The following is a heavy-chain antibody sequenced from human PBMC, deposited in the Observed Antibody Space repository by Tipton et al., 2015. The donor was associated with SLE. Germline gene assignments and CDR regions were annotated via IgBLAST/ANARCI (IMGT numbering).Heavy chain of an antibody. CDR3: ARGSGLGYSSGWSFDY. D-gene: IGHD6-19*01. CDR1: EFTFSSYS. Sequence: SLRLSCAASEFTFSSYSMNWVRQAPGKGLEWVSSISSTSNYKYYADSVKGRFTISRDNAKNSLYLQMNRLRAEDTAVYYCARGSGLGYSSGWSFDYWGQGTLVTVSS. V-gene: IGHV3-21*03. J-gene: IGHJ4*02. CDR2: ISSTSNYK.